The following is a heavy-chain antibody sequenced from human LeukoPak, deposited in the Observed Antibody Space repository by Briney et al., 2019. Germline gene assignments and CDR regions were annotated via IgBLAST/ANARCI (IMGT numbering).Heavy chain of an antibody. D-gene: IGHD5-12*01. CDR2: ISASGSSA. J-gene: IGHJ4*02. CDR1: GFTFSSSA. V-gene: IGHV3-23*01. Sequence: GGSLRLSCAASGFTFSSSAMSWVRQAPGKGLEWVSAISASGSSAYYADSVKGRFTVSRDNSKDTLYLQMNSLRAEDTAEYYCAREDRGYDYDFWGQGTLVTVSS. CDR3: AREDRGYDYDF.